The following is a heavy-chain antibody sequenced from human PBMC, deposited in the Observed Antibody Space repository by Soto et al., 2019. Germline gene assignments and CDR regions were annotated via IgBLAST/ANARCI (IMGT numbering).Heavy chain of an antibody. CDR2: IIPIFGTA. CDR3: ARVRDSGYDGSFDY. D-gene: IGHD5-12*01. Sequence: QVQLVQSGAEVKKPGSSVKVSCKASGGTFSSYAISWVRQATGQGLEWMGGIIPIFGTANYAQKFQCRVTITADKSTSAAYMELSSMRSEDTAVYYCARVRDSGYDGSFDYWVQGTLVTVS. CDR1: GGTFSSYA. V-gene: IGHV1-69*06. J-gene: IGHJ4*02.